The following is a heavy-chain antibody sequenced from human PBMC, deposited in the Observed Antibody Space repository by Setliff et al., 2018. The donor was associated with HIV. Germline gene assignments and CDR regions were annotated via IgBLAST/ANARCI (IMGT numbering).Heavy chain of an antibody. D-gene: IGHD2-8*01. CDR1: GYTLRRHG. J-gene: IGHJ4*02. V-gene: IGHV1-18*01. Sequence: ASVKVSCKASGYTLRRHGISWVRQAPGQGLEWMGWISAYNGNTNYAQKFQGRVTLTTDTSTSTAYMELRSLRSDDTAVYYCARVNDILLGYWVGYFDYWGQGTLVTVPS. CDR2: ISAYNGNT. CDR3: ARVNDILLGYWVGYFDY.